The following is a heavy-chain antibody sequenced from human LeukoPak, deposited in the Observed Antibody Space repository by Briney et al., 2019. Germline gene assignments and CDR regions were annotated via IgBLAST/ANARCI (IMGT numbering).Heavy chain of an antibody. CDR3: AKEEVGDYSSSWYPNEIDY. D-gene: IGHD6-13*01. Sequence: GGSLRLSCAASGFTFSSYAMSWVRQAPGKGLEWVSAISGSGGSTYYADSVKGRFTISRDNSKNTLYLQMNSLRAEDTAVYYCAKEEVGDYSSSWYPNEIDYWGQGTLVTVSS. CDR1: GFTFSSYA. V-gene: IGHV3-23*01. CDR2: ISGSGGST. J-gene: IGHJ4*02.